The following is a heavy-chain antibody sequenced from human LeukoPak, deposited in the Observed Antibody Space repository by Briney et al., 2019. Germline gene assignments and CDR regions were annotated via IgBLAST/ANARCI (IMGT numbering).Heavy chain of an antibody. D-gene: IGHD2-2*01. J-gene: IGHJ4*02. Sequence: ASVKASCKASGYTFTGYYMHWVRQAPGQGLEWMGWINPNSGGTNYAQKFQGRVTMTRDTSISTAYMELSRLRSDDTAVYYCARGVVHFAELNDYWGQGTLVTVSS. V-gene: IGHV1-2*02. CDR1: GYTFTGYY. CDR3: ARGVVHFAELNDY. CDR2: INPNSGGT.